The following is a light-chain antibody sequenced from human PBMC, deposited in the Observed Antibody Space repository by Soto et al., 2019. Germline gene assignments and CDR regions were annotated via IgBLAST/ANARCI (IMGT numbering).Light chain of an antibody. V-gene: IGKV3-20*01. CDR3: QQYGTSPRT. CDR1: QSVSTNN. J-gene: IGKJ5*01. Sequence: IVLTQSPGTLSSSPGERATLSCRASQSVSTNNLAWYQQRPGQAPRLLIYGASRRATGIPDRFSGSGSGTDFTLTISRLEPEDFAVYICQQYGTSPRTFGQGTRLEI. CDR2: GAS.